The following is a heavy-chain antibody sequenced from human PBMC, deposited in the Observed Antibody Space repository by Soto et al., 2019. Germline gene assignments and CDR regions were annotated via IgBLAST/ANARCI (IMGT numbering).Heavy chain of an antibody. Sequence: VASVKVSCKVSGYTLTELSMHWVRQAPGKGLEWMGGFDPEDGETIYAQKFQGRVTMTEDTSTDTAYMELSSLRSEDTAVYYCATDSHILTGYYGPPSAFDYWGQGTLVTSPQ. CDR1: GYTLTELS. D-gene: IGHD3-9*01. CDR2: FDPEDGET. CDR3: ATDSHILTGYYGPPSAFDY. J-gene: IGHJ4*02. V-gene: IGHV1-24*01.